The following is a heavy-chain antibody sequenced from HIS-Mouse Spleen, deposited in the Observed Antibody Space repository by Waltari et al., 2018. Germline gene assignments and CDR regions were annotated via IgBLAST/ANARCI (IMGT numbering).Heavy chain of an antibody. CDR3: ARDLADIVATISGDAFDI. CDR2: INPNSGGT. D-gene: IGHD5-12*01. V-gene: IGHV1-2*02. J-gene: IGHJ3*02. CDR1: GYTFTGSY. Sequence: QVQLVQSGAEVKKPGASVKVSCKASGYTFTGSYMHWVRQAPGQGLEWMGWINPNSGGTNYAQKFQGRVTMTRDTSISTAYMELSRLRSDDTAVYYCARDLADIVATISGDAFDIWGQGTMVTVSS.